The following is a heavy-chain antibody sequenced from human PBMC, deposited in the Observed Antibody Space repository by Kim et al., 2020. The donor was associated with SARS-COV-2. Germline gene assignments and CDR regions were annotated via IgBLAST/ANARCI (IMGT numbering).Heavy chain of an antibody. J-gene: IGHJ3*02. D-gene: IGHD3-3*01. CDR2: IYYSGST. V-gene: IGHV4-30-4*01. CDR1: GGSISSGDYY. CDR3: ARESDSRFWSGYPYDAFDI. Sequence: SETLSLTCTVSGGSISSGDYYWSWIRQPPGKGLEWIGYIYYSGSTYYNPSLKSRVTISVDTSKNQFSLKLSSVTAADTAVYYCARESDSRFWSGYPYDAFDIWGQGTMVTVSS.